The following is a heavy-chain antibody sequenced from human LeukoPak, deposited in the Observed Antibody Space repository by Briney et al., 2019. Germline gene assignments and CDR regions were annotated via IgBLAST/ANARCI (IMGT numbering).Heavy chain of an antibody. D-gene: IGHD3-3*01. CDR2: INHSGST. CDR3: ARGYSDDFSSGYPTATWWFDP. V-gene: IGHV4-34*01. CDR1: GGSFSGYY. J-gene: IGHJ5*02. Sequence: RSETLSLICAVYGGSFSGYYWSWIRQSPGKGLEWIGEINHSGSTNYNPSLKSRVTISVDTSKNQFSLKLSSVTAADTAVYYCARGYSDDFSSGYPTATWWFDPWGLGTLVIVSS.